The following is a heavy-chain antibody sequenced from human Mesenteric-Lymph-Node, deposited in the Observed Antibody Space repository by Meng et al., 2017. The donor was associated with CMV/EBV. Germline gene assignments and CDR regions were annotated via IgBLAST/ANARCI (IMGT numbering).Heavy chain of an antibody. V-gene: IGHV4-34*01. CDR3: TRTLYDYGGFVDY. CDR1: GGSFSGYY. J-gene: IGHJ4*02. D-gene: IGHD4/OR15-4a*01. CDR2: INHSGST. Sequence: SETLSLTCAVYGGSFSGYYWSWIRQPPGKGLEWIGEINHSGSTNYNPSLKSRVTISIDTSKKQFSLRLNSVTAADTAVYYCTRTLYDYGGFVDYWGQGTLVTVSS.